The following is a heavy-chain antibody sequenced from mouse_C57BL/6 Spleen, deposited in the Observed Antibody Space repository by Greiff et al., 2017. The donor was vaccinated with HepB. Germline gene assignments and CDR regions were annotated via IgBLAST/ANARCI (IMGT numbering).Heavy chain of an antibody. V-gene: IGHV7-3*01. Sequence: EVHLVESGGGLVQPGGSLSLSCAASGFTFTDYYMSWVRQPPGKALEWLGFIRNKANGYTTEYSASVKGRFTISRDNSQSILYLQMNALRAEDSATYYCARCPPTYLPGGYLGYFDVWGTGTTVTVSS. CDR2: IRNKANGYTT. D-gene: IGHD3-1*01. CDR1: GFTFTDYY. CDR3: ARCPPTYLPGGYLGYFDV. J-gene: IGHJ1*03.